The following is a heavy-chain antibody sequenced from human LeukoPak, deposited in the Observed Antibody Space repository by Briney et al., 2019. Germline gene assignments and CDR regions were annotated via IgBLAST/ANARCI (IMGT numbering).Heavy chain of an antibody. CDR3: ARDQPFNPFYDFWSGSRVREAFDI. V-gene: IGHV6-1*01. D-gene: IGHD3-3*01. CDR2: TYYRSKWYN. J-gene: IGHJ3*02. CDR1: GDSVSSNSAA. Sequence: SQTLSLTCAISGDSVSSNSAAWNWIRQSPSRGLEWLGRTYYRSKWYNDYAVSVKSRITINPDTSKNQFSLQLNSVTPEDTAVYYCARDQPFNPFYDFWSGSRVREAFDIWGQGTMVTVSS.